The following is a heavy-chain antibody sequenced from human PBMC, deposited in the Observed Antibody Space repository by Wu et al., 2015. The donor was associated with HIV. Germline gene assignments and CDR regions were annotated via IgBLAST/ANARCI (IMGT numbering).Heavy chain of an antibody. D-gene: IGHD3-22*01. Sequence: QVQLVQSGAEVKKPGSSVKVSCKASGGTFSSYAISWVRQAPGQGLEWMGRIIPIFGTANYAQKFQGRVTITADESTSTAYMELSSLRSEDTAVYYCASSPYDSSGYFYGGFFDYWGQGTLVPVSS. CDR1: GGTFSSYA. CDR3: ASSPYDSSGYFYGGFFDY. CDR2: IIPIFGTA. J-gene: IGHJ4*02. V-gene: IGHV1-69*13.